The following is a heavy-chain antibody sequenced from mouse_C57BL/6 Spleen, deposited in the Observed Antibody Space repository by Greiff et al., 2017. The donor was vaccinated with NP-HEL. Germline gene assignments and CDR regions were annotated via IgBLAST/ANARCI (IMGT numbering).Heavy chain of an antibody. CDR3: ARLRDYGGMDY. CDR2: INPNNGGT. Sequence: VQLQQSGPELVKPGASVKISCKASGYTFTDYYMNWVKQSHGKSLEWIGDINPNNGGTSYNQKFKGKATLTVDKSSSTAYMELRSLTSEDSAVYYCARLRDYGGMDYWGQGTSVTVSS. CDR1: GYTFTDYY. D-gene: IGHD2-4*01. V-gene: IGHV1-26*01. J-gene: IGHJ4*01.